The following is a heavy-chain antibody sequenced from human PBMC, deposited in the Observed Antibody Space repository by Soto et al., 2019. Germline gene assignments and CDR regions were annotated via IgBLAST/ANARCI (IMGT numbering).Heavy chain of an antibody. D-gene: IGHD6-13*01. CDR3: ARGWRVHSSSTYYYYYGMDV. CDR2: TNYGSKWSY. J-gene: IGHJ6*02. V-gene: IGHV6-1*01. CDR1: GDSVSESSVS. Sequence: SQTLSLTCAISGDSVSESSVSWNWIRQSPSRGLEWLGRTNYGSKWSYAYAESARSRITISADTSKNKFSLHLTSMTAEDTAVYYCARGWRVHSSSTYYYYYGMDVWGQGTTVTVSS.